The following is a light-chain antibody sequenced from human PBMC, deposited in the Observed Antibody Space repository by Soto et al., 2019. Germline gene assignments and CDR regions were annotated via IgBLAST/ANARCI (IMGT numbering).Light chain of an antibody. Sequence: EILLTPSPATLSLSSGERATLSCRASQSVSSYLAWYQQKPGQAPRLLIYGASSRATGIPDRFSGSGSGTDFTLTISRLEPEDFAVYYCQQYGSSPSLTFGGGTKVDIK. J-gene: IGKJ4*01. CDR1: QSVSSY. CDR3: QQYGSSPSLT. CDR2: GAS. V-gene: IGKV3-20*01.